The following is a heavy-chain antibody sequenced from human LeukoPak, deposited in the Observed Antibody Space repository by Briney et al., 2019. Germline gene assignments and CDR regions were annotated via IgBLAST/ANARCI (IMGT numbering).Heavy chain of an antibody. CDR3: ARVPSSSWSNDAFDI. V-gene: IGHV4-34*01. CDR1: GGSFSGYY. Sequence: PSETLSLTCAVYGGSFSGYYWGWIRQPPGKGLEWIGEINHSGSTNYNPSLKSRVTISVDTSKNQFSLKLSSVTAADTAVYYCARVPSSSWSNDAFDIWGQGTMVTVSS. J-gene: IGHJ3*02. D-gene: IGHD6-13*01. CDR2: INHSGST.